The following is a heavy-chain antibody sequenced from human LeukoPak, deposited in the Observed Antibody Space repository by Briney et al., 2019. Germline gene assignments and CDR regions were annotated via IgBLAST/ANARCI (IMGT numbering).Heavy chain of an antibody. J-gene: IGHJ1*01. D-gene: IGHD6-13*01. CDR2: IYSGGST. V-gene: IGHV3-53*01. CDR1: GFTVSSNY. CDR3: ARDRGSSWSGGYFQH. Sequence: TGGSLRLSCAASGFTVSSNYMSWVRQAPGKGLEWVSVIYSGGSTYYADSVKGRFTISRDNSKNTLYLQMNSLRAEDTAVYYCARDRGSSWSGGYFQHWGQGTLVTVSS.